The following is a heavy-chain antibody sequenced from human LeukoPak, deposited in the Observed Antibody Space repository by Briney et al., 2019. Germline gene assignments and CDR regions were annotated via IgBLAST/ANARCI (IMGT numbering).Heavy chain of an antibody. V-gene: IGHV4-59*01. CDR2: IYYSGGT. D-gene: IGHD6-19*01. J-gene: IGHJ4*02. Sequence: PSETLSLTCTVSGGSISSYYWSWIRQPPGKGLEWIGYIYYSGGTTYNPSLKSRVTISVDTSKNQFSLKLSSVTAADTAVYYCARGAGGRDYWGQGTLVTVSS. CDR1: GGSISSYY. CDR3: ARGAGGRDY.